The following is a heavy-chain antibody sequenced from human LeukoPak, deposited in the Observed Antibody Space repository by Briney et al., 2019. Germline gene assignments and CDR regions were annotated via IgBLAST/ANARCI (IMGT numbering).Heavy chain of an antibody. CDR1: GFTFSSYA. J-gene: IGHJ4*02. CDR3: ARASHDYGDYSHFDY. CDR2: IYHSGST. Sequence: NSGRSLRLSCAASGFTFSSYAMHWVRQPPGKGLEWIGEIYHSGSTNYNPSLKTRVTISVDKSKNQFSLKLSSVTAADTAVYYCARASHDYGDYSHFDYWGQGTLVTVSS. D-gene: IGHD4-17*01. V-gene: IGHV4-4*02.